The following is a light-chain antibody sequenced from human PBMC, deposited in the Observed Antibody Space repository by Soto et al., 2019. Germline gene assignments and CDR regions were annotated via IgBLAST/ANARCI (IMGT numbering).Light chain of an antibody. CDR3: TSYTTSSTLV. CDR1: TSDVGVFDH. J-gene: IGLJ3*02. Sequence: QSALTQPASVSGSPGQSITVSCSGTTSDVGVFDHVSWYQQHPGKAPKLLIFEVSNRPSGVSHRFSGSKSGNTASLSISGLQSEDEADYYCTSYTTSSTLVFGGGTKLTVL. V-gene: IGLV2-14*01. CDR2: EVS.